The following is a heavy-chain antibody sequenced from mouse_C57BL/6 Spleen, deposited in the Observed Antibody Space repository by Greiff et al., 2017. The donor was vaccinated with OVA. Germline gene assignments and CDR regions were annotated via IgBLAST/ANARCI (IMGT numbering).Heavy chain of an antibody. CDR3: ARSRYKAMDY. D-gene: IGHD1-3*01. V-gene: IGHV1-61*01. J-gene: IGHJ4*01. CDR2: IYPSDSET. Sequence: QVQLQQPGAELVRPGSSVQLSCKASGYTFPSYWMDWVKPRPGQGLAWIGNIYPSDSETHYNQTFKDKATLTVDKSSSTAYMQLSSLTSEDSAVYYCARSRYKAMDYWGQGTSVTVSS. CDR1: GYTFPSYW.